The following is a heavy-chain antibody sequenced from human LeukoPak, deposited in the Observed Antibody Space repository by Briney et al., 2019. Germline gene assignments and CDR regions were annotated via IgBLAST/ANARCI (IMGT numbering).Heavy chain of an antibody. CDR3: ARLGVTLVRGVKMVDAFDI. D-gene: IGHD3-10*01. J-gene: IGHJ3*02. CDR1: GASINTHF. V-gene: IGHV4-59*08. Sequence: PSETLSLTCTVSGASINTHFWSWIRQPPGRGLEWIGYIYYTGSTDYNPSLKSRVTISIDSSKDQFSLKLNSVTAADTAVYCCARLGVTLVRGVKMVDAFDIWGQGTMVTVSS. CDR2: IYYTGST.